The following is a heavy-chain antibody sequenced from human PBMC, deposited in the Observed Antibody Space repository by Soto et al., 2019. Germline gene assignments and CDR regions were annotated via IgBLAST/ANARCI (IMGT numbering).Heavy chain of an antibody. J-gene: IGHJ6*02. CDR3: ARLHASSTMVRGVIYYYYGMDV. Sequence: TSGTLSLTCAVYGGSFSGYYWCWIRQPPGKGLEWIGEINHSGSTNYNPSLKSRVTISVDTSKNQFSLKLSSVTAAHTAVYYCARLHASSTMVRGVIYYYYGMDVWGQGTTVP. CDR1: GGSFSGYY. V-gene: IGHV4-34*01. CDR2: INHSGST. D-gene: IGHD3-10*01.